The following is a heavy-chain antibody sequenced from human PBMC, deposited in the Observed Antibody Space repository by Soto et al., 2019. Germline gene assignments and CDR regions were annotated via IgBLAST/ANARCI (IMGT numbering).Heavy chain of an antibody. J-gene: IGHJ4*02. CDR2: ISYDGSNK. Sequence: QVQLVESGGGVVQPGRSLRLSCAASGFTFSSYAMHWVRQAPGKGLEWVAVISYDGSNKYYADSVKGRFTISRDNSKNTLYLQMNSLRAEDTAVYYCARDLLTWIQLWSLDYWGQGILVTVSS. V-gene: IGHV3-30-3*01. CDR3: ARDLLTWIQLWSLDY. CDR1: GFTFSSYA. D-gene: IGHD5-18*01.